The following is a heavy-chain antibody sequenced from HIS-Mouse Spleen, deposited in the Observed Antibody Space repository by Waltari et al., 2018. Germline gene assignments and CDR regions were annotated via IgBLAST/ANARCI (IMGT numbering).Heavy chain of an antibody. CDR3: ARGRDIGSYYFDY. CDR2: INHSGST. V-gene: IGHV4-34*01. J-gene: IGHJ4*02. Sequence: QVQLQQWGAGLLKPSETLSLTCAVYGGSFSGYYGGWSRQPPGKGREWIGEINHSGSTNYNPSLKSRVTISVDTSKNQFSLKLSSVTAADTAVYYCARGRDIGSYYFDYWGQGTLVTVSS. CDR1: GGSFSGYY. D-gene: IGHD1-26*01.